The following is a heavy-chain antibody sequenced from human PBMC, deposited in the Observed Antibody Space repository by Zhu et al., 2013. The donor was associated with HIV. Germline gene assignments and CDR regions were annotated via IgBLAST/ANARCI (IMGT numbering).Heavy chain of an antibody. Sequence: EVQLLESGGGLVQPGGSLRLSCAASGFSFSSYAMGWVRRAPGKGLEWVSGISVSGGSTNYADSVKGRFTISRDNAKNTLYLQMNSLRAEDTAVYYCAKGYCISNSCYWDWFDPWGQGTLVTVSS. CDR3: AKGYCISNSCYWDWFDP. J-gene: IGHJ5*02. CDR1: GFSFSSYA. D-gene: IGHD2-2*01. CDR2: ISVSGGST. V-gene: IGHV3-23*01.